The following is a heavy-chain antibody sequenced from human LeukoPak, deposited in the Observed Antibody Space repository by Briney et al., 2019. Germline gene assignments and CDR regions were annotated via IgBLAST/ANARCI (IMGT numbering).Heavy chain of an antibody. CDR1: GYIFTSHG. D-gene: IGHD3-22*01. V-gene: IGHV1-18*01. J-gene: IGHJ4*02. CDR2: IDTYNGNT. Sequence: GASVKVSCKASGYIFTSHGLSWVRQAPAQGLEWMGWIDTYNGNTNYPQKLQGRVTVTADTSTSTVYMELRSLRSDDTAVYYCARDLSIVVPNGHFDCWGQGTLVTVSS. CDR3: ARDLSIVVPNGHFDC.